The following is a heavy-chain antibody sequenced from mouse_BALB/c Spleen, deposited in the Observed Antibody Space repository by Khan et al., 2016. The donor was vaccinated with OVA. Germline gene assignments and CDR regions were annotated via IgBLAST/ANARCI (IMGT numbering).Heavy chain of an antibody. CDR2: IYPGNSDN. Sequence: VQLQQSGTVLARPGASVKMSCKASGYTFTNYWMHWVKQRPGQGLEWLGTIYPGNSDNNYNQKLTGKAKLTDVSSTSTSYMELSSLKKADSAVYYCERNGCSNYEICDYGGQGTTLTVSS. CDR1: GYTFTNYW. D-gene: IGHD2-5*01. J-gene: IGHJ2*01. CDR3: ERNGCSNYEICDY. V-gene: IGHV1-5*01.